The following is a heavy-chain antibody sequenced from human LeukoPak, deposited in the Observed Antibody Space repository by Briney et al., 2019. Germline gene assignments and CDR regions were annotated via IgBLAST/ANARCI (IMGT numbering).Heavy chain of an antibody. CDR1: GGSISSNTYF. Sequence: SETLSLTCNVPGGSISSNTYFWGWIRRPPGKGLEWIGSIRYSGSTYYNPPLKSRVTISVDTSNNQFSLHLTSLTAADTAVYYCATSDTVSTYNWFDPWGLGTLVTVS. V-gene: IGHV4-39*01. J-gene: IGHJ5*02. D-gene: IGHD5/OR15-5a*01. CDR2: IRYSGST. CDR3: ATSDTVSTYNWFDP.